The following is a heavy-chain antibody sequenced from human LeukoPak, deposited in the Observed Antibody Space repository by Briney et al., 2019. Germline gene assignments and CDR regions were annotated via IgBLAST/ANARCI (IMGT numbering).Heavy chain of an antibody. CDR3: ARDRDCSSTSCYRWFDP. CDR2: ISAYNGNT. D-gene: IGHD2-2*01. Sequence: GASVKVSCKASGYTFTSYGISWVRQAPGLGLEWMGWISAYNGNTNYAQKLQGRVTMTTDTSTSTAYMELRSLRSDDTAVYYCARDRDCSSTSCYRWFDPWGQGTLVTVSS. CDR1: GYTFTSYG. V-gene: IGHV1-18*01. J-gene: IGHJ5*02.